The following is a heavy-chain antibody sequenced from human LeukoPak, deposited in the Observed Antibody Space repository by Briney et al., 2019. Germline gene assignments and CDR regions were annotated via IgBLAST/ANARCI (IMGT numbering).Heavy chain of an antibody. J-gene: IGHJ3*02. CDR2: IYYSGST. D-gene: IGHD5-18*01. CDR3: VRVRGYSYGDLFVEDAFDI. CDR1: GGSISIYY. V-gene: IGHV4-59*01. Sequence: SETLSLTCTVSGGSISIYYWSWIRQPPGKGLEWIGYIYYSGSTNYNPSLKSRVTISLNTSKNQFSLKLSSVTAADTAVYYCVRVRGYSYGDLFVEDAFDIWGQGTMVTVSS.